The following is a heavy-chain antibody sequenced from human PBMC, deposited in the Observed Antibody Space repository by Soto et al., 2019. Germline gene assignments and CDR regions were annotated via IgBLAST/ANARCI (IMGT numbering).Heavy chain of an antibody. CDR3: ARGKNGRYFDE. CDR2: INQDGSEK. J-gene: IGHJ4*02. Sequence: GSLRLSCTASGFTFSNYWMSWVRQAPGKGLEWVANINQDGSEKDYMDPTGARFTVSRDNAQNSLFLQMNSLRVEDAAVYYCARGKNGRYFDEWGQGILVTVSS. CDR1: GFTFSNYW. V-gene: IGHV3-7*01.